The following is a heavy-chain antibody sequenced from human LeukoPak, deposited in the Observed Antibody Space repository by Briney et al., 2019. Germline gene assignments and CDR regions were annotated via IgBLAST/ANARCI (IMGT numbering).Heavy chain of an antibody. J-gene: IGHJ5*02. CDR2: IYYSGST. CDR1: GGSISSSSYY. V-gene: IGHV4-39*01. D-gene: IGHD3-10*01. CDR3: ARHRTLWFGELSSNWFDP. Sequence: PSETLSLTCTVSGGSISSSSYYWGWIRQPPGKGLEWIGSIYYSGSTYYNPSLKSRVTISVDTSKNQFPLKLSSVTAADTAVYYCARHRTLWFGELSSNWFDPWGQGTLVTVSS.